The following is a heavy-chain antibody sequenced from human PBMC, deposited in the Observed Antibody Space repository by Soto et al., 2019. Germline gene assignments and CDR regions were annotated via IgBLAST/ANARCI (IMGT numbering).Heavy chain of an antibody. CDR3: AREVVVVAATDTAMVTHYYGMDV. Sequence: PGGSLRLSCAASGFTFSSYGMHWVRQAPGKGLEWVAVIWYDGSNKYYADSVKGRFTISRDNSKNTLYLQMNSLRAEDTAVYYCAREVVVVAATDTAMVTHYYGMDVWGQGTTVTVSS. CDR2: IWYDGSNK. V-gene: IGHV3-33*01. CDR1: GFTFSSYG. D-gene: IGHD2-15*01. J-gene: IGHJ6*02.